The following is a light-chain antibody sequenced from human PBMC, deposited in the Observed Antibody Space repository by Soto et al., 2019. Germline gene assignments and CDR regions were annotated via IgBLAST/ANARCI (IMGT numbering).Light chain of an antibody. CDR1: SSDVGGYNY. V-gene: IGLV2-14*01. CDR2: EVS. Sequence: QSVLTQPASVSGSPGQSITISCTGTSSDVGGYNYVSWYQQHPGKAPKLMIYEVSNRPSGVSNRFSGSKSGNTASLTISGIPAEDEADYYCSSYPSRSTPYVFGTGTKVTV. CDR3: SSYPSRSTPYV. J-gene: IGLJ1*01.